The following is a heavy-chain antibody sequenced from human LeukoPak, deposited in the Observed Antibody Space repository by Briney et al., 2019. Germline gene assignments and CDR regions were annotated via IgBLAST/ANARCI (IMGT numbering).Heavy chain of an antibody. CDR2: IIPIFGTA. Sequence: GASVKVSCKASGGTFSSYAISWVRQAPGQGLEWMGGIIPIFGTANYAQKFQGRVTITADESTSTAYMELSSLRSEDTAVYYCAKVQRELPLYYFDYWGQGTLVTVSS. D-gene: IGHD1-26*01. V-gene: IGHV1-69*13. J-gene: IGHJ4*02. CDR1: GGTFSSYA. CDR3: AKVQRELPLYYFDY.